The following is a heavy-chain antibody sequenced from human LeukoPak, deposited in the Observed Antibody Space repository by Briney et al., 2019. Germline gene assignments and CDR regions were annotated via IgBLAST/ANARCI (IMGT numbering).Heavy chain of an antibody. D-gene: IGHD1-14*01. CDR1: GYSFTSYW. CDR3: ARRRKAYYNGMDV. Sequence: GESLKISCKGSGYSFTSYWIGWVRQMPGKGLEWMGIIFPGDSDTRYSPSFEGQVTISADTSISTAYLQWSSLKASDTAMYYCARRRKAYYNGMDVWGQGTMVTVSS. V-gene: IGHV5-51*01. J-gene: IGHJ6*02. CDR2: IFPGDSDT.